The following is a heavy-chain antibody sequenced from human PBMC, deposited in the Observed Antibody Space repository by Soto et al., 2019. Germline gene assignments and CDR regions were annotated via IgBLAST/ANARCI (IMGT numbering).Heavy chain of an antibody. Sequence: SETLSVTCTVSGDSLSTYYWSWIRQPAGERLEWIGRIHDTGRANYNPSLKSRVTMSVDTSKNQFSLRVNSVTAADTAVYYCARESVSGTYRFDSWGQGTLVTAPQ. J-gene: IGHJ4*02. D-gene: IGHD3-16*02. CDR2: IHDTGRA. V-gene: IGHV4-4*07. CDR1: GDSLSTYY. CDR3: ARESVSGTYRFDS.